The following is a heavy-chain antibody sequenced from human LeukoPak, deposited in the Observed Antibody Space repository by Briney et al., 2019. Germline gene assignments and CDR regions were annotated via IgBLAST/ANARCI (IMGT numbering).Heavy chain of an antibody. Sequence: GSLRLSCAVSGFTFSSYAMSWVRQAPGKGLEWVSAISGSGGSTYYADSVKGRFTISRDNSKNTLYLQMHSLRVEDTAVYYCARWYCTSYNCYYDYWGQGTLVTVSS. CDR2: ISGSGGST. CDR1: GFTFSSYA. V-gene: IGHV3-23*01. D-gene: IGHD2-8*01. CDR3: ARWYCTSYNCYYDY. J-gene: IGHJ4*02.